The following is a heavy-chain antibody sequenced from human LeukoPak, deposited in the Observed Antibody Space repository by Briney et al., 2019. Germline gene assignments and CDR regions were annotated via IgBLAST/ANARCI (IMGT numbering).Heavy chain of an antibody. Sequence: PGGSLRLSCAASGFTFSSYSMNWVRQAPGKGLEWVSSISSSSSYIYYADSVKGRFTISRDNAKNSLYLQMNSLSAEDTAVYYCAREDYDFWSGYYSKVNFDYWGQGTLVTVSS. CDR3: AREDYDFWSGYYSKVNFDY. J-gene: IGHJ4*02. D-gene: IGHD3-3*01. V-gene: IGHV3-21*01. CDR2: ISSSSSYI. CDR1: GFTFSSYS.